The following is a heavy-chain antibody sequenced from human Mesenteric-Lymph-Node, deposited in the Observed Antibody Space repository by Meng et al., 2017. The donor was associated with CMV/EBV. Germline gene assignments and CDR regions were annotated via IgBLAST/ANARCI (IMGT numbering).Heavy chain of an antibody. CDR1: GCFFSCYH. D-gene: IGHD3-9*01. CDR3: ARRYYDILTGYYNWFDP. J-gene: IGHJ5*02. CDR2: INHSGTT. Sequence: YGCFFSCYHRSRIRQPPVKGLEWIWEINHSGTTNYNPSLKSRVTIPVDTSKNQFSLKLSSVTAADTAVYYCARRYYDILTGYYNWFDPWGQGTLVTVSS. V-gene: IGHV4-34*01.